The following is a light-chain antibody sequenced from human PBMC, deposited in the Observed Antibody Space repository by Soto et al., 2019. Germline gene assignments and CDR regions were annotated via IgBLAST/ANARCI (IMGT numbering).Light chain of an antibody. Sequence: QSVLTQPPSVSGAPGQRVTLSCTGSSSNIGAGYDVHWYQHLPGTAPKLLIYGNSNRPSGVPDRFSCSKSGTSASLAITGLQAEDEADYYCQSYDSSLSGVVFGGGTKVTVL. CDR3: QSYDSSLSGVV. J-gene: IGLJ2*01. CDR2: GNS. V-gene: IGLV1-40*01. CDR1: SSNIGAGYD.